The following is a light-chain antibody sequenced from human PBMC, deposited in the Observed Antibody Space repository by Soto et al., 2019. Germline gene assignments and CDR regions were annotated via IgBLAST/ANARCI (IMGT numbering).Light chain of an antibody. CDR3: ETWDSNIRV. Sequence: QPVLTQSSSASASLGSSVKLTCTLSSGHTTYVIAWHQQQPGKAPRFLMELEGSGSYNKGSGIPDRFSGSSSGADRYLTISNLQSEDEADYYCETWDSNIRVFGGGTKVTVL. V-gene: IGLV4-60*03. CDR1: SGHTTYV. CDR2: LEGSGSY. J-gene: IGLJ3*02.